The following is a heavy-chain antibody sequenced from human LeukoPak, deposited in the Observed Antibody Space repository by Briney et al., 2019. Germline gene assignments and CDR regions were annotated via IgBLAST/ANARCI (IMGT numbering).Heavy chain of an antibody. Sequence: SETLSLTCAVSGVSISSSNWWSWVRQPPGKGLEWIGEIYHSGSTNYNPSLKSRVTISVDKSKNQFSLKLSSVTAADTAVYYCARAESHTIFGVVIHSGGVDYWGQGTLVTVSS. V-gene: IGHV4-4*02. CDR1: GVSISSSNW. CDR2: IYHSGST. D-gene: IGHD3-3*01. J-gene: IGHJ4*02. CDR3: ARAESHTIFGVVIHSGGVDY.